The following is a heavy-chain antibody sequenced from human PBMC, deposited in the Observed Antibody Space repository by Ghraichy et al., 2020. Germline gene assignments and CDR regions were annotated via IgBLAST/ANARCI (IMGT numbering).Heavy chain of an antibody. V-gene: IGHV3-23*01. D-gene: IGHD5-12*01. J-gene: IGHJ3*02. CDR2: ISAGAGST. Sequence: GGSLRLSCAASGFSFSSYAMSWVRQAPGKGLEWVSAISAGAGSTYYADSVKGPFTISRDNSKNTLYLQMNLLRAEDTAVYYCAKGSWGGYDYGAFDIWGQGTMVTVSS. CDR3: AKGSWGGYDYGAFDI. CDR1: GFSFSSYA.